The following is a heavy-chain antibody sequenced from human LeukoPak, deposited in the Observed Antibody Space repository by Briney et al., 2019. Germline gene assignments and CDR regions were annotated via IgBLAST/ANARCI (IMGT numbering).Heavy chain of an antibody. D-gene: IGHD2-15*01. CDR2: INQDGSEK. Sequence: GGSLRLSCAASGFPFSSYWMNWVRQAPGKWLEWVANINQDGSEKYYVDSVKGRFTISRDNAKNSLYVQMNSLRAEDTAVYYCARSTQMGDYWGQGTLVTVSS. V-gene: IGHV3-7*04. J-gene: IGHJ4*02. CDR1: GFPFSSYW. CDR3: ARSTQMGDY.